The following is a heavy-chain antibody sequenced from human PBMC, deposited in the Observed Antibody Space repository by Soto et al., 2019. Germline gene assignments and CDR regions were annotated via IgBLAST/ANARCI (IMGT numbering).Heavy chain of an antibody. D-gene: IGHD1-26*01. Sequence: QVQLVESGGGVVQPGSSLRLSCAASGFPFTSYGMHCVREGPDKGLEWVAIISYDGSDKYYADSVKGRFTISRDNSKNNLYLQMNSLRPEDTAFYYCVRSQYYFDYRCQGTLVIVAS. CDR1: GFPFTSYG. J-gene: IGHJ4*02. CDR3: VRSQYYFDY. V-gene: IGHV3-30*03. CDR2: ISYDGSDK.